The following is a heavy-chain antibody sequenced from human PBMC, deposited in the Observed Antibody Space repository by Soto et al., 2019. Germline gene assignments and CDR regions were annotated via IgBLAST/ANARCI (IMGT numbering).Heavy chain of an antibody. Sequence: GGSLRLSCAASGFTVSSNYMSWVRQAPGKGLEWVSVIYSGGSTYYADSVKGRFTISRHNSKNTLYLQMNSLRAEDTAVYYCARWYCSGGSCYFDYWGQGTLVTVSS. CDR3: ARWYCSGGSCYFDY. D-gene: IGHD2-15*01. CDR1: GFTVSSNY. J-gene: IGHJ4*02. V-gene: IGHV3-53*04. CDR2: IYSGGST.